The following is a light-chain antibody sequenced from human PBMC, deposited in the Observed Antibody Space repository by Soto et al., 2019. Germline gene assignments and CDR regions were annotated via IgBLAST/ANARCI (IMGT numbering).Light chain of an antibody. CDR2: DTS. Sequence: IVLTQSPGTLSLSTRERDPLSCRASQSVSSNYLAWYQQKPGQAPRLLIYDTSSRATGIPDRFSGSGSGTDFTLTISRLEPEDFAVYYCQQRSSTFGQGTRLEIK. CDR1: QSVSSNY. J-gene: IGKJ5*01. CDR3: QQRSST. V-gene: IGKV3D-20*02.